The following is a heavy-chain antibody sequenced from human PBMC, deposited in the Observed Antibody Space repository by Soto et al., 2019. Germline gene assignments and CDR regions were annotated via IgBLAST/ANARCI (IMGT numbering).Heavy chain of an antibody. CDR3: ARGPIPVVRRYFDS. CDR1: GGSISSGGYF. Sequence: PSETLSLTCTVSGGSISSGGYFWSWIRQHPGKGLEWIGFIYYSGSTYYNPSLKSRVTISVDTSKNQFFLNLTSVTAADTAVYYCARGPIPVVRRYFDSWGQGIPVTVSS. CDR2: IYYSGST. D-gene: IGHD2-15*01. J-gene: IGHJ4*02. V-gene: IGHV4-31*03.